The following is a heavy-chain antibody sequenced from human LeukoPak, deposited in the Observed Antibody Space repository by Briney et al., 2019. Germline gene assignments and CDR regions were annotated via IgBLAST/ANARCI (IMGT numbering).Heavy chain of an antibody. V-gene: IGHV3-30*02. CDR2: IRYDGSNK. Sequence: GGSLRLSCETSGFTFSSYGMHWVRQAPGKGLEWVAFIRYDGSNKYYADSVEGRFTISRDNSKNTLYLQMNSLRAEDTAVYYCAKGGDIPYCGGDCYPDYWGQGTLVTVSS. CDR1: GFTFSSYG. J-gene: IGHJ4*02. CDR3: AKGGDIPYCGGDCYPDY. D-gene: IGHD2-21*01.